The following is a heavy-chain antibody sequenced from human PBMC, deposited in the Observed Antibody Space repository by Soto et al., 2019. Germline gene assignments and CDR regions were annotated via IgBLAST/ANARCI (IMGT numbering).Heavy chain of an antibody. CDR3: ARGSTDSYPGSRIFDF. V-gene: IGHV3-23*01. CDR2: ITDTGGDT. CDR1: GTTSGSRA. Sequence: PGGSLRHTCVASGTTSGSRAVSRVRQAPGEGLEWVSTITDTGGDTKYADSVRGRFTMSRDNSKKTLYLQMNSLRVEDSALYYCARGSTDSYPGSRIFDFWGRGT. J-gene: IGHJ4*02. D-gene: IGHD3-10*01.